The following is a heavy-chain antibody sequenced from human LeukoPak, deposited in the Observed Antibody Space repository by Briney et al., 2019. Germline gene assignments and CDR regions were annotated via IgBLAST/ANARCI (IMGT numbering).Heavy chain of an antibody. CDR3: ARAPRALAAGTGYFQH. Sequence: PGGSLRLSCAASEFTFSTYAMNWVRQAPGKGLEWVAVISYDGSHKYYADSVKGRFTISRDNAKDSLYLQMNSLRAEDTAVYYCARAPRALAAGTGYFQHWGQGTLVTVSS. J-gene: IGHJ1*01. CDR2: ISYDGSHK. D-gene: IGHD6-13*01. CDR1: EFTFSTYA. V-gene: IGHV3-30-3*01.